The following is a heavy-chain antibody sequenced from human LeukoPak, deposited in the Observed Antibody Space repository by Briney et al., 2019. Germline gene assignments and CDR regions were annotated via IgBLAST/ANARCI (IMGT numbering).Heavy chain of an antibody. CDR1: GGSISSYY. Sequence: SETLSLTCAVSGGSISSYYWSWIRQPAGKGLEWIGRIYTSGSTNYNPSLKSRVTMSVDTSKNQFSLKLSSVTAADTAVYYCASDIVVVPAARGGGSYYANHWGQGTLVTVSS. CDR3: ASDIVVVPAARGGGSYYANH. J-gene: IGHJ5*02. D-gene: IGHD2-2*01. V-gene: IGHV4-4*07. CDR2: IYTSGST.